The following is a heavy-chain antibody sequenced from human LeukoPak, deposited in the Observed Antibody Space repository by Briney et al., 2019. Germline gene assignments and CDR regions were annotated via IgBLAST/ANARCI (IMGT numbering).Heavy chain of an antibody. V-gene: IGHV2-5*02. CDR1: GFSLSTRGVG. CDR2: IYWDDDK. CDR3: DCWFGELYT. J-gene: IGHJ1*01. Sequence: ESGPTLANPPHPLTLTCNFSGFSLSTRGVGVGWMRQPPGKALELLALIYWDDDKRYSPSVKSRLNITKETSKHQVVLTMTNMDPVDTATYYCDCWFGELYTWGQGTVVTVSS. D-gene: IGHD3-10*01.